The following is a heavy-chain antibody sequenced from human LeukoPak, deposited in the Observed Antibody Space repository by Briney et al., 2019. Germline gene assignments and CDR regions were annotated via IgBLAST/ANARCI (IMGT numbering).Heavy chain of an antibody. V-gene: IGHV3-74*01. CDR3: ARDFGMTTANDY. CDR2: VNCDGSEI. D-gene: IGHD4-17*01. Sequence: QPGGSLRLSCAACGFTFSTYWMHWVRQPPGKGLVWVSRVNCDGSEISYADSVKGRFTISRDNAKNTLYLQMNSLRAEDTAVYYCARDFGMTTANDYWGQGTLVTVSS. CDR1: GFTFSTYW. J-gene: IGHJ4*02.